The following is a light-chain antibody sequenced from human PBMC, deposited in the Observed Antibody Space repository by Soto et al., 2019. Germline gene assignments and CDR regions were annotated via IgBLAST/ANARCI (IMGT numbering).Light chain of an antibody. CDR1: QSVSSY. J-gene: IGKJ5*01. Sequence: EIVWTQAPATLSVAPGERATLSCRASQSVSSYLAWYQQKPGQAPRLLIYDASNRATGIPARFSGSGSGTDFTLTISSLEPEDFAVYYCQQRSNWPQITFGQGTRLEIK. V-gene: IGKV3-11*01. CDR2: DAS. CDR3: QQRSNWPQIT.